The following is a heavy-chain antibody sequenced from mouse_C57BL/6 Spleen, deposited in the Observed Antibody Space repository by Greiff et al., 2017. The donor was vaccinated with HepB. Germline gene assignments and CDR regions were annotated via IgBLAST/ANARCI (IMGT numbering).Heavy chain of an antibody. Sequence: EVQGVESGGGLVKPGGSLKLSCAASGFTFSSYAMSWVRQTPEKRLEWVATISDGGSYTYYPDNVKGRFTISRDNAKNNLYLQMSHPKSEDTAMYYCARGRGYDGYSNWFAYWGQGTLVTVSA. CDR1: GFTFSSYA. D-gene: IGHD2-3*01. CDR3: ARGRGYDGYSNWFAY. J-gene: IGHJ3*01. CDR2: ISDGGSYT. V-gene: IGHV5-4*01.